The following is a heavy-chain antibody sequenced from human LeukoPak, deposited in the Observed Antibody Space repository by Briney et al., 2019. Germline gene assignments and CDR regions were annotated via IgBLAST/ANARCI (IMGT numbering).Heavy chain of an antibody. CDR3: ARHIRSSGTLYYYYYCMDV. CDR1: GGSISTYY. CDR2: IYYSGST. J-gene: IGHJ6*02. D-gene: IGHD6-19*01. V-gene: IGHV4-59*08. Sequence: SETLSLTCSVSGGSISTYYWSWIRQPPRKGLEWIGYIYYSGSTNYNPSLKSRVTISVDTSKNQFSLKLSSVTAADTAVYYCARHIRSSGTLYYYYYCMDVWGQGTTVTVSS.